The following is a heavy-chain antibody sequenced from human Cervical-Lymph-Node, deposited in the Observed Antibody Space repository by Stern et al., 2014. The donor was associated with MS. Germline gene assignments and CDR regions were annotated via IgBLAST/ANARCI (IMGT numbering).Heavy chain of an antibody. D-gene: IGHD4-17*01. V-gene: IGHV1-69*01. CDR2: IIPIFGTP. Sequence: QVQLVQSGAEVKKPGSSVKVSCKASGGTFSSQAINWVRQAPGQGLEWVGGIIPIFGTPNDAQKVQDRVTITADESTSTAYMDLSSLRSEDTAVYYCATPSTVTVGGMDVWGQGTTVTVSS. J-gene: IGHJ6*02. CDR3: ATPSTVTVGGMDV. CDR1: GGTFSSQA.